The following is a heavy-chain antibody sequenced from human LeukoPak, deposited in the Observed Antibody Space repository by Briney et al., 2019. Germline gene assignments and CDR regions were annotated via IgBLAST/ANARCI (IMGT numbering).Heavy chain of an antibody. J-gene: IGHJ5*02. D-gene: IGHD2-15*01. Sequence: GRSLRLSCSASGFIFSDYGMHWVRQAPGKGLEWVAVVSYDGTNEFYGDSVKGRFTISRDNSKDTLFLQMNSLRPEDTAMYYCARQKSSGGSSPWGQGTLVTVSS. V-gene: IGHV3-30*03. CDR1: GFIFSDYG. CDR2: VSYDGTNE. CDR3: ARQKSSGGSSP.